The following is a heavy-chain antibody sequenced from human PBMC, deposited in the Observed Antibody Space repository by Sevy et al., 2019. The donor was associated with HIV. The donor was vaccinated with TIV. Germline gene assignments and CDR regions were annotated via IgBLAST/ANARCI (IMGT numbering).Heavy chain of an antibody. Sequence: SETLSLTCSVSDDSINSYYWSWIRQPPGKGLEWIGYIYNNIGSTSYNPSLTSRVTISVDTSKNQFSLKLASVTAADTAVYYSARGAVVIGTAATPVLDFWGQGSLVTVSS. CDR3: ARGAVVIGTAATPVLDF. V-gene: IGHV4-59*08. CDR1: DDSINSYY. D-gene: IGHD2-2*01. CDR2: IYNNIGST. J-gene: IGHJ4*02.